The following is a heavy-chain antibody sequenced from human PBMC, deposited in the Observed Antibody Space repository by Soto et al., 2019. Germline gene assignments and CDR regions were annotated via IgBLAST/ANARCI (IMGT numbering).Heavy chain of an antibody. CDR1: GYIFTGYH. J-gene: IGHJ6*02. D-gene: IGHD3-9*01. V-gene: IGHV1-2*02. CDR2: INPNSGDT. Sequence: GASVKVSCKASGYIFTGYHIHWVRQAPGRGLEWMGWINPNSGDTEYAQNFQGRVTMTRDTSFNLVYMEMSGLMSDDTAVYYCARDARGTRGFDEMDICGQGTTVTVSS. CDR3: ARDARGTRGFDEMDI.